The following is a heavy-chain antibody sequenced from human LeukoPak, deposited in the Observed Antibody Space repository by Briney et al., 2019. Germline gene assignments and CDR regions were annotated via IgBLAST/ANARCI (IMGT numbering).Heavy chain of an antibody. D-gene: IGHD3-22*01. J-gene: IGHJ4*02. V-gene: IGHV3-21*01. Sequence: GGSLRLSCAASGFTFSSYAMSWVRQAPGKGLEWVSVISSSSSYIYYADSVKGRFTISRDNAKNSLYLQMNSLRAEDTAVYYCARDITMIAFDYWGQGTLVTVSS. CDR1: GFTFSSYA. CDR3: ARDITMIAFDY. CDR2: ISSSSSYI.